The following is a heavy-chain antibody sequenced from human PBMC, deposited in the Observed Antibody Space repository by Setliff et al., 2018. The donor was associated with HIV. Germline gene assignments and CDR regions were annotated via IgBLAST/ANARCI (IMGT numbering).Heavy chain of an antibody. CDR2: IISGDSTI. CDR3: ARTSTTTGTTLNWFDP. D-gene: IGHD1-1*01. J-gene: IGHJ5*02. CDR1: GFIFSSYE. Sequence: GGSLRLSCVASGFIFSSYEMNWVRQAPGKGLEWVSSIISGDSTIYYADSVRGRFTISRDNAKNSLYLQMNSLRVEDTAVYYCARTSTTTGTTLNWFDPWGQGTLVTVSS. V-gene: IGHV3-48*03.